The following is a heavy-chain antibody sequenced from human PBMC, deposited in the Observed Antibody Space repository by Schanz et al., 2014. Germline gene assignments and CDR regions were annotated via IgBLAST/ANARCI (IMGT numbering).Heavy chain of an antibody. CDR2: IIPILGIA. CDR1: GGTFSSYS. D-gene: IGHD3-22*01. V-gene: IGHV1-69*04. J-gene: IGHJ4*02. CDR3: ARSNYYDNSDYYNSFDY. Sequence: QVQLVQSWAEVKKPGSSVKVSCKASGGTFSSYSISWVRQAPGQGLEWMGRIIPILGIANYAQKFQGRVTNTADKSTSTAYMDLSSLRPEDTAVYYCARSNYYDNSDYYNSFDYWGQGTLVTVSA.